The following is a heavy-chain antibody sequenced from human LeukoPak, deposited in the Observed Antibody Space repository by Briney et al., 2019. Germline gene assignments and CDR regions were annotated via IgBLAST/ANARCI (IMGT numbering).Heavy chain of an antibody. CDR2: INTNSGGT. D-gene: IGHD2-2*01. V-gene: IGHV1-2*02. J-gene: IGHJ3*02. CDR3: AREGSSALRAFDI. Sequence: ASVKVSCKASGYTFTGYYMHWVRQAPGPPLEWMGWINTNSGGTNYAQKFQGRVTMTRDTSISTAYMELSRLRSDDTAVYYCAREGSSALRAFDIWGQGTMVTVSS. CDR1: GYTFTGYY.